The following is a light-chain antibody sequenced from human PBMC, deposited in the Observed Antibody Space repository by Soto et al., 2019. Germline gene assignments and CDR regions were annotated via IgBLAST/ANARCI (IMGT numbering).Light chain of an antibody. J-gene: IGLJ2*01. CDR2: YDS. CDR3: QVWDSSSDHP. CDR1: NIGSKS. V-gene: IGLV3-21*04. Sequence: SYELTQPPSVSVAPGKTARITCGGNNIGSKSVHWYQQKPGQAPVRVIYYDSDRPSGIPERFSGSNSANTATLTISRVEAGDEADYYCQVWDSSSDHPFGGGTKLTVL.